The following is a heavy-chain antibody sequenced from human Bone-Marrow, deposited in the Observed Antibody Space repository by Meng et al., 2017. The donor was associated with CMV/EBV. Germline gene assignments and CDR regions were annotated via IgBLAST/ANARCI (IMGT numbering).Heavy chain of an antibody. J-gene: IGHJ3*02. Sequence: ASVKVSCKASGGTFSSYTISWVRQAPGQGLEWMGWINPNSGGTNYAQKFQGRVTMTRDTSISTAYMELSRLRSDDTAVYYCARSYRKDDAFDIWGQGTMVTVSS. CDR2: INPNSGGT. D-gene: IGHD1-14*01. CDR3: ARSYRKDDAFDI. V-gene: IGHV1-2*02. CDR1: GGTFSSYT.